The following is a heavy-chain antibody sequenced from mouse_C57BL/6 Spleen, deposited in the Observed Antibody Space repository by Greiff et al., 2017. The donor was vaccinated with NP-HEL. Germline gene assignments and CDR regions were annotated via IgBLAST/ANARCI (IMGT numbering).Heavy chain of an antibody. CDR3: ARDYYGSFYFDY. V-gene: IGHV1-80*01. CDR1: GYAFSSYW. D-gene: IGHD1-1*01. CDR2: IYPGDGDT. Sequence: VQLQQSGAELVKPGASVKISCKASGYAFSSYWMNWVKQRPGKGLEWIGQIYPGDGDTNYNGKFKGKATLTADKSSSTAYMKLSSLTAEDSAVYFCARDYYGSFYFDYWGQGTTLTVSS. J-gene: IGHJ2*01.